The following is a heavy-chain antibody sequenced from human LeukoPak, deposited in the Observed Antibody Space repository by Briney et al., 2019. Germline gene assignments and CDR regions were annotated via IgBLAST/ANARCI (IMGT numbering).Heavy chain of an antibody. J-gene: IGHJ6*02. Sequence: GGSLRLSCAASGFTFSTYAMHWVRQAPGKGLEWVAVIWYDGSNKYYADSVKGRFTISRDNSKNTLYLQMNSLRAEDTAVYYCARDGYCTNGVCYYGMDVWGQGATVTVSS. CDR2: IWYDGSNK. V-gene: IGHV3-33*08. CDR1: GFTFSTYA. CDR3: ARDGYCTNGVCYYGMDV. D-gene: IGHD2-8*01.